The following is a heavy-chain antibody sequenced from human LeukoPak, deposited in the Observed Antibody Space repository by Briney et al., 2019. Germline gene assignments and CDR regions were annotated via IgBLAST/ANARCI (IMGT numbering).Heavy chain of an antibody. CDR3: ARANSGYGDY. V-gene: IGHV3-74*01. D-gene: IGHD5-12*01. Sequence: GGSLRLSCAASGFTFSSYWMHWVRQAPGKGLVWVSRINTDGSSTSYADSVKGRFTISRDDSKNTLYLQMNSLRAEDTAVYYCARANSGYGDYWGQGTLVTVSS. CDR1: GFTFSSYW. CDR2: INTDGSST. J-gene: IGHJ4*02.